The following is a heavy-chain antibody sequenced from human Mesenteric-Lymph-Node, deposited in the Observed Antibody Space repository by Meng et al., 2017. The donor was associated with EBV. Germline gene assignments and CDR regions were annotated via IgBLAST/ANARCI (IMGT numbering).Heavy chain of an antibody. CDR1: GASISSGVYY. CDR3: AGHDFGDYAFDY. J-gene: IGHJ4*02. CDR2: IYYRGST. V-gene: IGHV4-30-4*01. Sequence: QVPLQESGPGLVKPSQTLSLTCAVSGASISSGVYYWSWIRQPPGKGLEWMGYIYYRGSTYYNPSLKSRVTISVDTSKNLLSLKVNSVTAADTAVYYCAGHDFGDYAFDYWGQGTLVTVSS. D-gene: IGHD4-17*01.